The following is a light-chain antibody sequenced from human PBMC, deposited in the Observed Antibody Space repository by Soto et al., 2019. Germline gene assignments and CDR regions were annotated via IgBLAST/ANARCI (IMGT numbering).Light chain of an antibody. CDR3: SSYTTSSTRV. Sequence: QSVLTQPASVSGSPGQSITISCTGTSSDVDGYKFVSWYQQHPGKAPKLMIYEVSNRPSGVSNLFSGSKSGNTASLTISGLQAEDEADYYCSSYTTSSTRVFGGGTKLTVL. J-gene: IGLJ3*02. CDR1: SSDVDGYKF. CDR2: EVS. V-gene: IGLV2-14*01.